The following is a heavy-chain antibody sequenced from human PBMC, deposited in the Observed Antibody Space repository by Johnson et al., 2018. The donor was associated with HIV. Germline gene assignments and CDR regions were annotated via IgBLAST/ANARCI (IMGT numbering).Heavy chain of an antibody. V-gene: IGHV3-15*01. CDR2: IKSKTGGGTT. Sequence: MLLVESGGGLVKPGDSLRLSCTASGFRFSNAWMGWVRQAQGKGLEWLGRIKSKTGGGTTSYAAPVKGRFTISRDDSKNTLYLQMNSLKTEDTAVYYCTTSWWITGVPSTWGQGTMVTVSS. CDR1: GFRFSNAW. CDR3: TTSWWITGVPST. D-gene: IGHD7-27*01. J-gene: IGHJ3*01.